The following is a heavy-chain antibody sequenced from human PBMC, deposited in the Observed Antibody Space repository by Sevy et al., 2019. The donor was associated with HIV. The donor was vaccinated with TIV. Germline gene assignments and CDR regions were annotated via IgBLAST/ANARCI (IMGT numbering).Heavy chain of an antibody. CDR2: ISSRSSHI. D-gene: IGHD2-2*01. Sequence: AGSLRLSCAASGFTFSTYSMNWVRQAPGKELEWVSSISSRSSHIYYADSVKGRFTVSRDNAKNSVYLQMNSLRAEDTAMYYCTRARGGVVASGDYWGQGTLVTVSS. V-gene: IGHV3-21*06. CDR1: GFTFSTYS. J-gene: IGHJ4*02. CDR3: TRARGGVVASGDY.